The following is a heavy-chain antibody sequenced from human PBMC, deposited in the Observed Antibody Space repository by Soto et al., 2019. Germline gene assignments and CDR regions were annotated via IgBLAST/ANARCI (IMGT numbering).Heavy chain of an antibody. CDR1: GGSTSGYH. V-gene: IGHV4-34*01. Sequence: QVQLHQWGAGLLKPSETLSLTCAVSGGSTSGYHWSWIRQPPGKGLEWIGQINHSGHTDYNSSLKSRVTISLDTSQNHFSLRLTSVTAADTSVYYCARRPDGFDIWGQGTVFTVSS. CDR3: ARRPDGFDI. J-gene: IGHJ3*02. CDR2: INHSGHT. D-gene: IGHD6-6*01.